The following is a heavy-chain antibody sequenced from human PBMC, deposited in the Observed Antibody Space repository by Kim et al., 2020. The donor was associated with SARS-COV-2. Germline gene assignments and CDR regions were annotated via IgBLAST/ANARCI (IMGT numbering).Heavy chain of an antibody. CDR2: MSWDCGST. J-gene: IGHJ4*02. CDR1: GFTFDDYT. Sequence: GGSLRLSCAASGFTFDDYTMHWVRQAPGKGLEWVSLMSWDCGSTYYADSVKGRFTISRDNSKNSLYLLMNSLRTEDTALYYCARAGHSSGWYSFDYWGQG. CDR3: ARAGHSSGWYSFDY. D-gene: IGHD6-19*01. V-gene: IGHV3-43*01.